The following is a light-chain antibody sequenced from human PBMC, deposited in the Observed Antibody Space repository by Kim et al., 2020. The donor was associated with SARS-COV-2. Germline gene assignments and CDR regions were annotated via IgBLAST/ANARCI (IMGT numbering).Light chain of an antibody. Sequence: PGKTARITCGGNNIGSKSVHWYQQKPGQAPVLVIYYDSDRPSGIPERLSGSNSGNTATLTISRVEAGDEADYYCQVWDSSSDHPGVFGGGTKLTVL. CDR1: NIGSKS. CDR2: YDS. CDR3: QVWDSSSDHPGV. J-gene: IGLJ3*02. V-gene: IGLV3-21*04.